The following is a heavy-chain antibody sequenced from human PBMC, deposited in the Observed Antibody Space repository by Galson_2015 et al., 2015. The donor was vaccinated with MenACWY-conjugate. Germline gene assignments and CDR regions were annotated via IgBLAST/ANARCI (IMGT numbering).Heavy chain of an antibody. V-gene: IGHV5-51*01. Sequence: QSGAEVKKPGESLTISCKGSGYSFTNYWIGWVRQMPGRGLEWMGLIDPHNSNTRYSPSFQGQVTISADESISTAFLQWSSVKASDTAMYYCARHPPGGRGMDVWGRGTTVTVSS. CDR1: GYSFTNYW. CDR3: ARHPPGGRGMDV. CDR2: IDPHNSNT. D-gene: IGHD1-26*01. J-gene: IGHJ6*02.